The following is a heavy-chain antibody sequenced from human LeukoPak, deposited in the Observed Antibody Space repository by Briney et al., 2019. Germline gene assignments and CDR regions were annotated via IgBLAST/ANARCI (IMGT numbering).Heavy chain of an antibody. J-gene: IGHJ1*01. CDR2: IIPKSGGT. CDR3: AKDSGTYGDFQH. Sequence: GASVKVSCKASGYTFTGYYIHWVRQAPGQGLEWMGRIIPKSGGTSYAQRFQGRVTMTRDTSNSTAYMELSSLKSDDTAVYYCAKDSGTYGDFQHWGQGTLVTVSS. V-gene: IGHV1-2*06. D-gene: IGHD1-26*01. CDR1: GYTFTGYY.